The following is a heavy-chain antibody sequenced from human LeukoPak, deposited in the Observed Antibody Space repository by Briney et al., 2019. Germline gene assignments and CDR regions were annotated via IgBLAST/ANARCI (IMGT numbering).Heavy chain of an antibody. D-gene: IGHD3-10*01. Sequence: ASVKVSCKASGYIFTNYAINWMRQAPGQGLEWMGNIDTTTGNPRYAQDFTGRFVFSLDTSVSTAYLQITSLKADDTAAYYCVRGTPTPGMDYWGQGTQVTVSS. V-gene: IGHV7-4-1*02. J-gene: IGHJ4*02. CDR3: VRGTPTPGMDY. CDR2: IDTTTGNP. CDR1: GYIFTNYA.